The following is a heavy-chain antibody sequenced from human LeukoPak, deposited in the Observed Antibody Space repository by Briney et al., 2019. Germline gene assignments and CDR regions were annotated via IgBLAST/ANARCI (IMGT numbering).Heavy chain of an antibody. Sequence: PGGSLRLSCAASGFTFSSYGMSWVRRAPGKGLEWVSAISGSGGSTYYADSVKGRFTISRDNSKNTLYLQMNSLRAEDTAVYYCAKGRAGNYYDSSDYWGQGTLVTVSS. CDR1: GFTFSSYG. CDR2: ISGSGGST. V-gene: IGHV3-23*01. D-gene: IGHD3-22*01. CDR3: AKGRAGNYYDSSDY. J-gene: IGHJ4*02.